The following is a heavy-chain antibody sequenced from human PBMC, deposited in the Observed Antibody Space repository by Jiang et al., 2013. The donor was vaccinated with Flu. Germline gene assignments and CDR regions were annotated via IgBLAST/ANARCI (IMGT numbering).Heavy chain of an antibody. CDR3: ARGHYSGYDYGLGFDY. J-gene: IGHJ4*02. CDR2: IIPIFDTT. Sequence: SGAEVKKPGSSVKVSCKASGGTFSYAISWVRQAPGQRLEWMGGIIPIFDTTNYAQKFQGRVTITADKSTSTAYMELSSLRSEDTAVYYCARGHYSGYDYGLGFDYWGQGTLVTVSS. V-gene: IGHV1-69*06. CDR1: GGTFSYA. D-gene: IGHD5-12*01.